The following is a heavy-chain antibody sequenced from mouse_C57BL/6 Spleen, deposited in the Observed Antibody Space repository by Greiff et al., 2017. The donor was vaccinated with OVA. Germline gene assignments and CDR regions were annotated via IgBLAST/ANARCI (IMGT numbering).Heavy chain of an antibody. CDR3: ARRALGMDY. CDR2: IDPSDSYT. V-gene: IGHV1-50*01. D-gene: IGHD3-1*01. CDR1: GYTFTSYW. Sequence: VQLQQPGAELVKPGASVKLSCKASGYTFTSYWMQWVKQRPGQGLEWIGEIDPSDSYTNYNQKFKGKATLTVDTSSSTAYMQLSSLTSEDSAVYYCARRALGMDYWGQGTSVTVSS. J-gene: IGHJ4*01.